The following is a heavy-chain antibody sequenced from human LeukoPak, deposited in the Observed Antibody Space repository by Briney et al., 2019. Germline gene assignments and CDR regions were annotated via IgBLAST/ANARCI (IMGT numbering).Heavy chain of an antibody. CDR3: ARSWGRSWDENWFDA. CDR2: ISGSSSYT. J-gene: IGHJ5*02. CDR1: GFTFSAFS. Sequence: GGSLRLSCAASGFTFSAFSMNWVRQAPGKGLEWVSSISGSSSYTYYADSVKGRFTISRDNAKNLVYLQMNSLRAEDTAVYYCARSWGRSWDENWFDAWGQGIRVTASS. V-gene: IGHV3-21*01. D-gene: IGHD3-16*01.